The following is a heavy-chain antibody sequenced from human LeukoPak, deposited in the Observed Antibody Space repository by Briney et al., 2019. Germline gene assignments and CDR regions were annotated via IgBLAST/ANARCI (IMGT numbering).Heavy chain of an antibody. V-gene: IGHV1-46*01. J-gene: IGHJ4*02. CDR3: ARGTANFWSGYSSHFDY. D-gene: IGHD3-3*01. CDR1: GYTFTSYY. CDR2: INPRGGST. Sequence: ASVKVSCKASGYTFTSYYMHWVRQAPGQGLEWMGIINPRGGSTSYAQKFQGRVTMTRDTSTSTVYMEVSSLRSEDTAVYYCARGTANFWSGYSSHFDYWGQGTLVTVSS.